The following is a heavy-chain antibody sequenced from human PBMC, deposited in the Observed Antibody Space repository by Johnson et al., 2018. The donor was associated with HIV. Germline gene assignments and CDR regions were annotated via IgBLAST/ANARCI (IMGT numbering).Heavy chain of an antibody. CDR1: GFTFNDHG. CDR2: INWNGGTK. Sequence: EVQLVESGGGVVRPGGSLRLSCAVSGFTFNDHGMSWVRQAPGKGLEWVSGINWNGGTKDYADSVKGRFTISRDNAKNSLYLQMNSLRAEDTALYYCAKAIAARPSGAFDIWGQGTMVTVSS. CDR3: AKAIAARPSGAFDI. J-gene: IGHJ3*02. D-gene: IGHD6-6*01. V-gene: IGHV3-20*04.